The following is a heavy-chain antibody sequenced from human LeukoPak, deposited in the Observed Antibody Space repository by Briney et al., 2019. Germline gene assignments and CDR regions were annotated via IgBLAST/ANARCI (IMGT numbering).Heavy chain of an antibody. V-gene: IGHV4-34*01. CDR3: ARHSDTYYYDSSGYYYGLWYFDL. D-gene: IGHD3-22*01. CDR2: INHSGST. CDR1: GGSFSGYY. J-gene: IGHJ2*01. Sequence: SETLSLTCAVYGGSFSGYYWSWIRQPPGRGLEWIGEINHSGSTNYNPSLKSRVTISVDTSKNQFSLKLSSVTAADTAVYYCARHSDTYYYDSSGYYYGLWYFDLWGRGTLVTVSS.